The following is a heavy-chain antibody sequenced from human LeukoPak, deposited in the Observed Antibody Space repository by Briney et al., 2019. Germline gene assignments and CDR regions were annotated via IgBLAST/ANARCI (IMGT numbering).Heavy chain of an antibody. V-gene: IGHV4-4*02. CDR3: AREVKVSGYSYYYYMDV. Sequence: PSGTLSLTCAVSGGSISSSNWWSWVRQPPGKGLEWIGEIYHSGGTNYNPSLKSRVTISVDTSKNQFSLKLSSVTAADTAVYYCAREVKVSGYSYYYYMDVWGKGTTVTVSS. J-gene: IGHJ6*03. CDR2: IYHSGGT. CDR1: GGSISSSNW. D-gene: IGHD5/OR15-5a*01.